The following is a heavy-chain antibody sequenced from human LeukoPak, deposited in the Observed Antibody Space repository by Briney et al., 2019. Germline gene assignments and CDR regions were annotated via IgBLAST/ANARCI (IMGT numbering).Heavy chain of an antibody. CDR2: ISGSGGTT. CDR1: GFTFSSFA. V-gene: IGHV3-23*01. Sequence: SGGSLRLSCAASGFTFSSFAMSWVRQAPGKGLEWVSTISGSGGTTNYADSVKGRFTFSRDNSKKMVYLQMNSLRVEDTAVYFCAKDLPGYGGYIEGYWGQGTLVTVSS. CDR3: AKDLPGYGGYIEGY. D-gene: IGHD4-17*01. J-gene: IGHJ4*02.